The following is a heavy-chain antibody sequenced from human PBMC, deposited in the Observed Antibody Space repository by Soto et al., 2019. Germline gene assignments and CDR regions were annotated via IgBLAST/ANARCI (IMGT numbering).Heavy chain of an antibody. J-gene: IGHJ6*02. V-gene: IGHV1-69*01. D-gene: IGHD6-6*01. CDR3: VPLQPSTIVGRPGVDV. CDR1: GDIFSNYA. CDR2: IIPLFRTV. Sequence: QVQLLQSGAEVKKPGSSVNVSCKTSGDIFSNYAITWVRQAPGQGLEWMGGIIPLFRTVNYAQPFQGRLTITADESTSTAYMELRSLRSEDTAVYYCVPLQPSTIVGRPGVDVWGQGTTVTVSS.